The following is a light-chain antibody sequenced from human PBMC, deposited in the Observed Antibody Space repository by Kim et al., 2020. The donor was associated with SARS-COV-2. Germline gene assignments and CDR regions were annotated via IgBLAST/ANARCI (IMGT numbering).Light chain of an antibody. J-gene: IGLJ1*01. V-gene: IGLV1-40*01. Sequence: VTSSCTGNSSNIGQVYDVHWYQHRPGIAPKLLIFGNTNRPSGVPDRFSGSKSGTSASLAITGLQAEDEADYYCQSFDSSLSTYVFGSGTKVTVL. CDR2: GNT. CDR3: QSFDSSLSTYV. CDR1: SSNIGQVYD.